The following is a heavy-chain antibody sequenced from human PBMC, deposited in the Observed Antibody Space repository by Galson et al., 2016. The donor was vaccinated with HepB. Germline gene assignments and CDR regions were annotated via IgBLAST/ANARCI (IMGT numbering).Heavy chain of an antibody. CDR3: AKGECANGICYPSL. CDR1: GFTFSTYA. J-gene: IGHJ4*02. D-gene: IGHD2-8*01. V-gene: IGHV3-23*01. CDR2: ISGSGGTT. Sequence: SLRLSCAASGFTFSTYAMSWVRQAPGKGLECVSGISGSGGTTSYADSVKGRFTISRDNSKNTLYVQMNSLRAEDTAVYYCAKGECANGICYPSLWGQGTLVTVSS.